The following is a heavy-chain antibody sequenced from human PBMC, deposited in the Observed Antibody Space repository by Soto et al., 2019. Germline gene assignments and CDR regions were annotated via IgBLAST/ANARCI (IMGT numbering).Heavy chain of an antibody. V-gene: IGHV3-30*18. CDR2: ISYDGSNK. CDR3: AKDLDTSAPYFDY. CDR1: GFTFSSYG. J-gene: IGHJ4*02. D-gene: IGHD5-18*01. Sequence: GGSLRLSCAASGFTFSSYGMHWVRQAPGKGLEWVTVISYDGSNKYYADSVKGRFTISRDNSKNTLYLQMNSLRAEDTAVYYCAKDLDTSAPYFDYWGQGTLVTVSS.